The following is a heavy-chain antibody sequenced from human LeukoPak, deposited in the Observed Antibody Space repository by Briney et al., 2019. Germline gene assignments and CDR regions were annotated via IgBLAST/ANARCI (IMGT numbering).Heavy chain of an antibody. J-gene: IGHJ6*03. CDR3: AKGVDASGIYYYFYMDV. CDR1: GFTFSSYA. Sequence: PGGSLRPSCAASGFTFSSYAMSWVRQAPGKGLEWVSGISGSGGGRYYADSVKGRFTISRDNSNNTLYLQMNNLRAEDTAVYYCAKGVDASGIYYYFYMDVWGKGTTVTVSS. D-gene: IGHD3-16*01. CDR2: ISGSGGGR. V-gene: IGHV3-23*01.